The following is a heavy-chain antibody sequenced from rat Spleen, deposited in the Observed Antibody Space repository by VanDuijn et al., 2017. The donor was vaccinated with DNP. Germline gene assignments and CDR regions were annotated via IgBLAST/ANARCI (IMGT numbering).Heavy chain of an antibody. J-gene: IGHJ2*01. V-gene: IGHV3-3*01. Sequence: EVQLQESGPGLVKPSQSLSLTCSVTGFSITNNFKWTWIRKFPGNELEWMGYVTNAGSTDYNPSLKSRISITTDTSKNQFFLQVNSVATDDTATYYCAIQLGVFDYWGQGVMVTVSS. CDR2: VTNAGST. D-gene: IGHD4-4*01. CDR1: GFSITNNFK. CDR3: AIQLGVFDY.